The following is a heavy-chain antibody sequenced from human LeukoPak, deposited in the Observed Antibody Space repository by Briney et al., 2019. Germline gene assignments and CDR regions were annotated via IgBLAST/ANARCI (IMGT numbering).Heavy chain of an antibody. CDR3: AKDHAYDTSGYYYDY. V-gene: IGHV3-74*01. Sequence: PGGSLRLSCVASGFTFSSYWMHWVHQDPRKGLVWVSRINGDGRNINYADSVRGRFTISRDNAKNTLYLQMNSLRAEDTAVYYCAKDHAYDTSGYYYDYWGQGTLVTVSS. CDR2: INGDGRNI. J-gene: IGHJ4*02. D-gene: IGHD3-22*01. CDR1: GFTFSSYW.